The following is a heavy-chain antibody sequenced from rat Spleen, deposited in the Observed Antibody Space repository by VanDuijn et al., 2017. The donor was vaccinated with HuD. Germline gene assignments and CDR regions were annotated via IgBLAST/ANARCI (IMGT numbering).Heavy chain of an antibody. CDR1: GFTFRNYD. CDR2: ISPGGGGT. Sequence: EVQLVESDGGLVQPGKSLKLSCATSGFTFRNYDMAWVRQDPTKGLEWVASISPGGGGTYYRDSVKGRFTISRDNAKSTLSLQMDSLRSEDTATYYCARRHFGYTDYFDYWGQGVMVTVSS. CDR3: ARRHFGYTDYFDY. V-gene: IGHV5S23*01. J-gene: IGHJ2*01. D-gene: IGHD1-4*01.